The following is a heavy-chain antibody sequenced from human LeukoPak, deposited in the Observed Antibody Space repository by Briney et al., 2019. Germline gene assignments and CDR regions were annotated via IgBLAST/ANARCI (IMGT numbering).Heavy chain of an antibody. D-gene: IGHD4-17*01. V-gene: IGHV1-2*02. J-gene: IGHJ4*02. CDR1: GYTFTGHY. Sequence: ASVPVSCQSSGYTFTGHYMHWVRQAPGKGLAWMGLINPNSGGTNYTQKFQGRITMTRETSISTAYMELSRERSDHTAVYYCARADTTVNDYWGQGTLVTVSS. CDR2: INPNSGGT. CDR3: ARADTTVNDY.